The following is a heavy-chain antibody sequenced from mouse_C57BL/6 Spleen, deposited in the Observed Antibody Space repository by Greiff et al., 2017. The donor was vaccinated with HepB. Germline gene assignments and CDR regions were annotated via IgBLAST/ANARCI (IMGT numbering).Heavy chain of an antibody. CDR3: ARDGYDPDYFDY. J-gene: IGHJ2*01. D-gene: IGHD2-2*01. Sequence: QVQLQQSGAELARPGASVKMSCKASGYTFTSYTMHWVKQRPGQGLEWIGYINPSSGYTKYNQKFKDKATLTADKSSSTAYMQLSSLTSEDSAVYYCARDGYDPDYFDYWGQGTTLTVSS. CDR2: INPSSGYT. CDR1: GYTFTSYT. V-gene: IGHV1-4*01.